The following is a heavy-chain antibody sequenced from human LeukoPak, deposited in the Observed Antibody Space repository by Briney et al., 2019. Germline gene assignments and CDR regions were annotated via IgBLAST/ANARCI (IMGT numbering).Heavy chain of an antibody. CDR2: INHSGST. Sequence: PSETLSLTCAVYGGSFSGYYWSWIRQPPGKGLEWIGEINHSGSTNYNPSLKSRVTISVDTSKNQFSLKLSSVTAADTAVYYCARYVWGSYRRKYYFDYWGQGTLVTVSS. CDR1: GGSFSGYY. D-gene: IGHD3-16*02. J-gene: IGHJ4*02. CDR3: ARYVWGSYRRKYYFDY. V-gene: IGHV4-34*01.